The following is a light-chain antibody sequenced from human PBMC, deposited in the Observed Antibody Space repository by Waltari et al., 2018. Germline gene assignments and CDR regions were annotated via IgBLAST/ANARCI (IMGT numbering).Light chain of an antibody. CDR3: QQSYSTPRT. V-gene: IGKV1-39*01. J-gene: IGKJ1*01. CDR1: QSISSY. CDR2: AAS. Sequence: DIQMTQSPSSLSASVGDRVTITCRASQSISSYLIWYQQKPGKAPKHLIYAASSLQSGVPSRFSGSGSGTDFTLTISSLQPEDFATYYCQQSYSTPRTFGQGTKVEIK.